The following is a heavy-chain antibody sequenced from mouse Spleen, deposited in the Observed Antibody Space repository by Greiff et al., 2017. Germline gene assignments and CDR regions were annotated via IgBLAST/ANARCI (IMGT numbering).Heavy chain of an antibody. D-gene: IGHD2-3*01. CDR1: GYTFTDYY. CDR3: ARGWLLRKAWFAY. CDR2: INPNNGGT. Sequence: VQLQQSGPELVKPGASVKISCKASGYTFTDYYMNWVKQSHGKSLEWIGDINPNNGGTSYNQKFKGKATLTVDKSSSTAYMELRSLTSEDSAVYYCARGWLLRKAWFAYWGQGTLVTVSA. J-gene: IGHJ3*01. V-gene: IGHV1-26*01.